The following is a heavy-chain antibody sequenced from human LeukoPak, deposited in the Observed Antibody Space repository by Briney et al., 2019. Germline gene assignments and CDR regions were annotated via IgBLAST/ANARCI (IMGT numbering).Heavy chain of an antibody. V-gene: IGHV4-4*07. D-gene: IGHD3-10*01. J-gene: IGHJ6*03. CDR2: IYTSGST. CDR1: GGSISSYY. Sequence: SETLSLTCTVSGGSISSYYWSWIRQPAGRGLEWIGRIYTSGSTNYNPSLKSRVTMSVDTSKNQFSLKLSSVTAADTAVYYCARLNYYGSGSYYEYYYYMDVRGKGTTVTVSS. CDR3: ARLNYYGSGSYYEYYYYMDV.